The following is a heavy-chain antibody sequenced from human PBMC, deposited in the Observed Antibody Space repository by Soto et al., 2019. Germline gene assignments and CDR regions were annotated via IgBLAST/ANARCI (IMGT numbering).Heavy chain of an antibody. J-gene: IGHJ6*03. Sequence: GGSLRLSCASSGFTFSSYWMSWVRQAPGKGLEWVANIKQDGSEKYYVDSVKGRFTISRDNAKNSLYLQMNSLRAEDTAVYYCARDQRDIVVVSSHAYYYYYMVVWGKGTTVTVSS. V-gene: IGHV3-7*01. CDR3: ARDQRDIVVVSSHAYYYYYMVV. CDR2: IKQDGSEK. CDR1: GFTFSSYW. D-gene: IGHD2-2*01.